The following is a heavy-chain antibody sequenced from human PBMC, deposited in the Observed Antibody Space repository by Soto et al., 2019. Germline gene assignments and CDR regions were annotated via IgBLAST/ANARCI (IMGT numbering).Heavy chain of an antibody. V-gene: IGHV1-69*05. Sequence: SVKVSCKASGGTFSSYAISWVRQAPGQGLEWMGGIIPIFGTANYAQKFQGRVTITTDTSTSTAYMELSSLRSEDTAVYYCARDYLTLLFGVVRNYYYVMDVWGQGTTVTVSS. CDR2: IIPIFGTA. CDR1: GGTFSSYA. CDR3: ARDYLTLLFGVVRNYYYVMDV. J-gene: IGHJ6*02. D-gene: IGHD3-3*01.